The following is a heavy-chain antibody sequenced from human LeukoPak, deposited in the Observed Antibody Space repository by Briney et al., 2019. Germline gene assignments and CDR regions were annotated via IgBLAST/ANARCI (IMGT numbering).Heavy chain of an antibody. CDR2: IVVGSGNT. CDR3: AAAGYDSSGYRSD. D-gene: IGHD3-22*01. Sequence: GASVKVSCKASGFTFTSSAMQWVRQARGQRLEWIGWIVVGSGNTYYAQKFQERVTITRDMSTSAAYMELSSLRSEDTAVYYCAAAGYDSSGYRSDWGQGTLVTVSS. V-gene: IGHV1-58*02. J-gene: IGHJ4*02. CDR1: GFTFTSSA.